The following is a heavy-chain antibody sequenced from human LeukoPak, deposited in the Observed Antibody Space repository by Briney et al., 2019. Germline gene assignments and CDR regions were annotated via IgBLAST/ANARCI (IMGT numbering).Heavy chain of an antibody. J-gene: IGHJ4*02. V-gene: IGHV1-24*01. CDR1: GYTLTELS. D-gene: IGHD3-22*01. Sequence: ASVKVSCKVSGYTLTELSMHWVRQAPGKGLEWMGGFDPEDGETIYAQKFQGRVTMTEDTSTDTAYMELSSLRSEDTAVYYCTRDWGMMVVVTPDYRGQGTLVTVSS. CDR2: FDPEDGET. CDR3: TRDWGMMVVVTPDY.